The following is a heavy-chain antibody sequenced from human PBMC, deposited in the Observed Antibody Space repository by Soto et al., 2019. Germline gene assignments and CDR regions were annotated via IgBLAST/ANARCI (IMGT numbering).Heavy chain of an antibody. Sequence: QVQLQESGPGLVKPSQTLSLTCTVSGGSISSGGYYWSWIRQHPGKGLEWIGYIYYSGSTYHNPSLKSRVTISVDTSKNQFSLKLSSVTAADTAVYYCARGTPYQLLPWFDPWGQGTLVTVSS. CDR1: GGSISSGGYY. J-gene: IGHJ5*02. CDR3: ARGTPYQLLPWFDP. V-gene: IGHV4-31*03. D-gene: IGHD2-2*01. CDR2: IYYSGST.